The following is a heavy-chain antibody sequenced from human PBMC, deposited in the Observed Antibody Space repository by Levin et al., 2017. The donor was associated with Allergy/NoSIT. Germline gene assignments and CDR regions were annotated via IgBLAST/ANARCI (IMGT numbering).Heavy chain of an antibody. D-gene: IGHD6-13*01. CDR1: GFTVSSNY. CDR2: IYSGGST. CDR3: ARDTPYSSSWYKHPPHAFDI. V-gene: IGHV3-53*01. Sequence: GGSLRLSCAASGFTVSSNYMSWVRQAPGKGLEWVSVIYSGGSTYYADSVKGRFTISRDNSKNTLYLQMNSLRAEDTTVYYCARDTPYSSSWYKHPPHAFDIWGQGTMVTVSS. J-gene: IGHJ3*02.